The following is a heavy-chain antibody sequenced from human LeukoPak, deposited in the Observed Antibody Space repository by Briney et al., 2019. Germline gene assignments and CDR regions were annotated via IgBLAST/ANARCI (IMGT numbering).Heavy chain of an antibody. D-gene: IGHD5-12*01. Sequence: ASVTVSFKSSGGGFTDYSISWVRQAPGQGLEWMGRIIAILDTAHYAQKCQGRFTITADKSTSTVYMELSSLRSDDTAVYYCVRSGYDYDWFDPWGQGTLVTVSS. CDR2: IIAILDTA. CDR1: GGGFTDYS. J-gene: IGHJ5*02. CDR3: VRSGYDYDWFDP. V-gene: IGHV1-69*08.